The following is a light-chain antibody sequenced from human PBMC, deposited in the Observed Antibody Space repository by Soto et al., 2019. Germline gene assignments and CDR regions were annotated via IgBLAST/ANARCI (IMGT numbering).Light chain of an antibody. CDR1: QSITRS. J-gene: IGKJ1*01. Sequence: EIVMTQSPATLSVYPGERATLSCRASQSITRSLAWYQQKPGQAPRLLIYGASTRATGIPPRFSGSGSGTEFTLTISSLQPDDFATYYCQHYNSYSEAFGQGTKVDIK. CDR2: GAS. V-gene: IGKV3-15*01. CDR3: QHYNSYSEA.